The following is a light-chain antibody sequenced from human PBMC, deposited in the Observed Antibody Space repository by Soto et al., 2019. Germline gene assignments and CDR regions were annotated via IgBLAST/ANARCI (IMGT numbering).Light chain of an antibody. J-gene: IGLJ2*01. Sequence: QSVLTQPPSVSGAPGQGVTISCTGSSSNIGAGYDVHWYQHLPGTAPKLLIYGNSNRPSGVPDRFSGSNSGTSASLAITGLQAEDEADYYCQSYDNSLSGLVFGGGTKLTVL. CDR1: SSNIGAGYD. CDR3: QSYDNSLSGLV. CDR2: GNS. V-gene: IGLV1-40*01.